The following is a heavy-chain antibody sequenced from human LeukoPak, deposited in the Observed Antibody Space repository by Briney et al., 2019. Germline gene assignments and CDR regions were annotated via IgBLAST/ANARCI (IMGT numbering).Heavy chain of an antibody. J-gene: IGHJ3*02. CDR3: ARSALGYCSSTSCLYAFDI. Sequence: GGSLRLSCAASGFTFSSYSMNWVRQAPGKGLEWVSSISSSSSYIYYADSVKGRFTISRDNAKNSLYLQMNSLRAEDTAVYYCARSALGYCSSTSCLYAFDIWGQGTMVTVSS. CDR2: ISSSSSYI. D-gene: IGHD2-2*01. CDR1: GFTFSSYS. V-gene: IGHV3-21*01.